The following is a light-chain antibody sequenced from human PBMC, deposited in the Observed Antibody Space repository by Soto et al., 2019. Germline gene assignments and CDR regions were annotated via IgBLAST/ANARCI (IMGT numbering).Light chain of an antibody. J-gene: IGLJ2*01. CDR1: SSDVSGYSY. V-gene: IGLV2-8*01. Sequence: QSVLTQPPSASGSPGQSVTISCTGASSDVSGYSYVSWYQQYPGKAPKLMIYEVSKRPSGVPDRFSGSKFGNTASLTVSGLQAEDEADYYCSSYGGSNNLLFGGGTKLTVL. CDR3: SSYGGSNNLL. CDR2: EVS.